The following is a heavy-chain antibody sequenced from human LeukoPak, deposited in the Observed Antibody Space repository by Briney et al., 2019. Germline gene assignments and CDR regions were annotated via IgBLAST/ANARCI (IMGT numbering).Heavy chain of an antibody. J-gene: IGHJ6*03. D-gene: IGHD1-7*01. CDR1: GFTFSSYS. V-gene: IGHV3-21*01. CDR3: AKVPPPSPLELGDYYYYMDV. Sequence: PGGSLRLSCAASGFTFSSYSMNWVRQAPGKGLEWVSSISSSSSYIYYADSVKGRFTISRDNSKNTLYLQMNSLRAEDTAVYYCAKVPPPSPLELGDYYYYMDVWGKGTTVTISS. CDR2: ISSSSSYI.